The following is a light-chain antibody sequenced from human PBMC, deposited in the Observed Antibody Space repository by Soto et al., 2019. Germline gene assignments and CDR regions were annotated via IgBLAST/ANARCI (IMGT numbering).Light chain of an antibody. CDR3: QQYNNWPRAT. Sequence: VMTQSPATLFVSQGGRATLSGRASRSFSTNLAWYQQKPGQAPRLLMFRTSSRATGFPARFSGSGSGTEFNLTISSLQSEDFGVYYCQQYNNWPRATFGGGTKVEIK. V-gene: IGKV3-15*01. CDR2: RTS. J-gene: IGKJ4*01. CDR1: RSFSTN.